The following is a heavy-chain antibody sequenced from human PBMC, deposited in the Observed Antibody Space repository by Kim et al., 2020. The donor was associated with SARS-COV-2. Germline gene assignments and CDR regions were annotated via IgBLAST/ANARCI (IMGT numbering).Heavy chain of an antibody. J-gene: IGHJ6*02. V-gene: IGHV3-11*01. Sequence: GGSLRLSCAASGFTFSDYYMSWIRQAPGKGLEWVSYISSSGSTIYYADSVKGRFTISRDNAKNSLYLQMNNLRAEDTAVYYCARGSVDSSSWFSGYYYYYGMDVWGQGTTVTVSS. CDR1: GFTFSDYY. CDR2: ISSSGSTI. CDR3: ARGSVDSSSWFSGYYYYYGMDV. D-gene: IGHD6-13*01.